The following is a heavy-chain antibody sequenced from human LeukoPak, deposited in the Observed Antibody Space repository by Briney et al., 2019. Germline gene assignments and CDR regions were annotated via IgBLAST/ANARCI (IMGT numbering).Heavy chain of an antibody. CDR3: ASVSSYYDILTGYSTADAFDI. D-gene: IGHD3-9*01. J-gene: IGHJ3*02. V-gene: IGHV4-61*02. Sequence: SQTLSLTCTVSGGSISSGSYYWSWIRQPAGKGLEWIGRIYTSGSTNYNPSLKSRVTISVDTSKNQFSLKLSSVTAADTAVYYCASVSSYYDILTGYSTADAFDIWGQGTMVTVSS. CDR1: GGSISSGSYY. CDR2: IYTSGST.